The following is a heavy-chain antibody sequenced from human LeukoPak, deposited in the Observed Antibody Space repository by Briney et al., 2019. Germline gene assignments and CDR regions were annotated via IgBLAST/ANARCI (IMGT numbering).Heavy chain of an antibody. CDR3: ARERRIAAAGTNSFDY. V-gene: IGHV4-61*02. J-gene: IGHJ4*02. CDR1: GGSISSGSYY. Sequence: SETLSLTCTVSGGSISSGSYYWSWIRQPAGKGLEWIGRIYSSGSTNYNPSLKSRVTISVDTSKNQFSLKLSSVTAADTAVYYCARERRIAAAGTNSFDYWGQGTLVTVSS. D-gene: IGHD6-13*01. CDR2: IYSSGST.